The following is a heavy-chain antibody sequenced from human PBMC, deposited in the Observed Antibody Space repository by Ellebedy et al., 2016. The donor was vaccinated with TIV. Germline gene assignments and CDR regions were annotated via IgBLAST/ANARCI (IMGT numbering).Heavy chain of an antibody. CDR1: GGSISSYY. Sequence: MPSETLSLTCTVSGGSISSYYWSWIRQPPGKGLEWIGYIYYSGSTNYNPSLKSRVTISVDTSKNQFSLKLSSVTAADTAVYYCARGYSGYYLRFDYWGQGTLVTVSS. J-gene: IGHJ4*02. CDR2: IYYSGST. V-gene: IGHV4-59*01. CDR3: ARGYSGYYLRFDY. D-gene: IGHD5-12*01.